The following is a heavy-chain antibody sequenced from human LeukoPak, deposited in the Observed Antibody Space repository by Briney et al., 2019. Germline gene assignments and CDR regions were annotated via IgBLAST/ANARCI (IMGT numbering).Heavy chain of an antibody. CDR2: IIPIFGTA. CDR1: GGTFSSYA. D-gene: IGHD2-8*01. Sequence: GASVKVSCKASGGTFSSYAISWVRQAPGQGLEWMGGIIPIFGTANYAQKFQGRVTITTDESTSTAYMELSSLRSEDTAVYYCARDRDGVYYMDVWGKGTTVTVSS. J-gene: IGHJ6*03. V-gene: IGHV1-69*05. CDR3: ARDRDGVYYMDV.